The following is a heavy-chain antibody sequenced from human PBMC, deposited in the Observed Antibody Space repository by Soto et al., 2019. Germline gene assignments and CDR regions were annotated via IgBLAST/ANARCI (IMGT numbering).Heavy chain of an antibody. CDR1: GGTFSSYA. CDR2: IIPIVGTA. Sequence: QVQLVQSGAEVKKPGSSVKVSCKASGGTFSSYAISWVRQAPGQGLEWMGGIIPIVGTANYAQKFQGRVTITADESTSTAYMELSSLRSEDKAVYYCASNMAAAGTFDYWGQGTLVTVSS. V-gene: IGHV1-69*01. D-gene: IGHD6-13*01. J-gene: IGHJ4*02. CDR3: ASNMAAAGTFDY.